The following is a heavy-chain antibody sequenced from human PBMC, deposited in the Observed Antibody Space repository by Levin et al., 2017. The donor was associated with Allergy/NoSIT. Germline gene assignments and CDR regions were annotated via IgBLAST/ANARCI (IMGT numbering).Heavy chain of an antibody. Sequence: SETLSLTCAVYGGSFSGYYWSWIRQPPGKGLEWIGEINHSGSTNYNPSLKSRVTISVDTSKNQFSLKLSSVTAADTAVYYCARSPGGSGLYYFDYWGQGTLVTVSS. J-gene: IGHJ4*02. CDR3: ARSPGGSGLYYFDY. V-gene: IGHV4-34*01. CDR1: GGSFSGYY. D-gene: IGHD3-10*01. CDR2: INHSGST.